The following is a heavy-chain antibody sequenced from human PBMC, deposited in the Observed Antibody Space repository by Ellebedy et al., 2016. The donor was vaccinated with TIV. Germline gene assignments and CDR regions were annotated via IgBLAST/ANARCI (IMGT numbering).Heavy chain of an antibody. CDR3: ARDPALPRGRFDT. CDR1: GDSVSSGSYY. V-gene: IGHV4-61*03. CDR2: IYYTGRT. Sequence: MPSETLSLTCTVSGDSVSSGSYYWNWIRQPPGKGLEWIGSIYYTGRTNYNPSLKSRVTISVDTSKNHFSLKVNSVSRADTAVYYCARDPALPRGRFDTWGQGTLVTVSS. J-gene: IGHJ5*02.